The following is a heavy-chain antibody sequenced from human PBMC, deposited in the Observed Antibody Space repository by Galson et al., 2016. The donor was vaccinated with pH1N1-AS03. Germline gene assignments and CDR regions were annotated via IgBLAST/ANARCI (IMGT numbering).Heavy chain of an antibody. V-gene: IGHV5-51*01. Sequence: QSGAEVKKPGESLKISCKGSGYSFTNYWIAWVRKLPGKGLEWMGIIYPADSDARHSPSFQGQVTISADTSNSTAYMQWNSLKASDTAMYYCARQRAVRAFDYWGQGPPVTVSS. CDR3: ARQRAVRAFDY. CDR2: IYPADSDA. D-gene: IGHD3-10*01. CDR1: GYSFTNYW. J-gene: IGHJ4*02.